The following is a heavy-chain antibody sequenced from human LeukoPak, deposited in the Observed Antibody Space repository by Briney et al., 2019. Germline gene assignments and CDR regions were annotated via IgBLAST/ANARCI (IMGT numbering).Heavy chain of an antibody. CDR2: IYYTGRT. Sequence: PSETLSLTCTVSAGSVSSYYWSWIRQPPGKGLEWIGYIYYTGRTNYSPSLKSRVTISVDTSKNQFSLNLSSVTAADTAVYYCARHGAAAQDYIWFDPWGQGTPVTVSS. CDR1: AGSVSSYY. V-gene: IGHV4-59*08. D-gene: IGHD6-13*01. CDR3: ARHGAAAQDYIWFDP. J-gene: IGHJ5*02.